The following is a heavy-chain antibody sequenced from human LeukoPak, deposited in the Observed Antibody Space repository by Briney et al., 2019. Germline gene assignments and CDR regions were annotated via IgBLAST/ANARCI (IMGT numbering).Heavy chain of an antibody. D-gene: IGHD6-6*01. CDR2: ISSRSNYT. CDR1: GFTFRHGY. V-gene: IGHV3-11*06. CDR3: ARGEEYSSSSGPVDY. Sequence: PGGSLRLFCAASGFTFRHGYMRWIRQARGKGLEWVSYISSRSNYTNYTDYVKGRFAISRDNAKHSLYLQMNSLRAEDTAVYYCARGEEYSSSSGPVDYWGQGTLVTVSS. J-gene: IGHJ4*02.